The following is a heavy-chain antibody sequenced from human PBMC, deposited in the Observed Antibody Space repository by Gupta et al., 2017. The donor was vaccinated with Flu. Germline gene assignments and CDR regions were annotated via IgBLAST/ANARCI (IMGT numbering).Heavy chain of an antibody. Sequence: QVQLVQSGAEVKKPGASVKVSCKASGYTFTTYDINWVRLATGQGLEWLGWMNPNSGNTDYAEKCQGRSSMTRNTSISTAYMEVSSLTSEDTAVYYCARSIRDCSSSSCFYYWGQGTLVTVSS. CDR2: MNPNSGNT. J-gene: IGHJ4*02. V-gene: IGHV1-8*01. CDR1: GYTFTTYD. CDR3: ARSIRDCSSSSCFYY. D-gene: IGHD2-2*01.